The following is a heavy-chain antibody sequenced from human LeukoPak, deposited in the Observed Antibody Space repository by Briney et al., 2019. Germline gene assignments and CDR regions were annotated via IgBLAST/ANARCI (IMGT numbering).Heavy chain of an antibody. CDR2: INHSGST. D-gene: IGHD2-21*01. J-gene: IGHJ6*04. CDR1: GGSFSGYY. Sequence: PSETLSLTCAVYGGSFSGYYWSWIRQPPGKGLEWIGEINHSGSTNYNPSLKSRVTISVDTSKNQFSLKLSSVTAADTAVYYYARALFLGGMDVWGKGTTVTVSS. V-gene: IGHV4-34*01. CDR3: ARALFLGGMDV.